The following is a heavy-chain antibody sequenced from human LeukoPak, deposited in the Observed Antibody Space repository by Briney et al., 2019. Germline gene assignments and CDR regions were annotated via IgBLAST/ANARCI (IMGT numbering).Heavy chain of an antibody. CDR1: GFIVRSNH. J-gene: IGHJ4*02. CDR2: TYSGDTT. Sequence: GGSLRLTCAAFGFIVRSNHINWVRQAPGKGLEWVSITYSGDTTYYADSVKGRSIISRDDSKNTLSLQMNDLRVEDTAVYYCVRERPDSRNLDSWGRGALVTVSS. D-gene: IGHD1-14*01. CDR3: VRERPDSRNLDS. V-gene: IGHV3-66*01.